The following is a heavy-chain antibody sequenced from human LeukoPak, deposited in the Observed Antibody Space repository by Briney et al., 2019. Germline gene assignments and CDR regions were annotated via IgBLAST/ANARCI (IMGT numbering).Heavy chain of an antibody. CDR1: GFTFSSYA. CDR2: VNGNGGTT. V-gene: IGHV3-23*01. D-gene: IGHD2-2*01. CDR3: ARLYCSSTSCYRGDY. Sequence: GGSLRLSCAASGFTFSSYAMSWVRQAPGKGLEWVSGVNGNGGTTYYADSVKGRFTISRDNSKNTLYLQMNSLRAEDTAVYYCARLYCSSTSCYRGDYWGQGTLVTVSS. J-gene: IGHJ4*02.